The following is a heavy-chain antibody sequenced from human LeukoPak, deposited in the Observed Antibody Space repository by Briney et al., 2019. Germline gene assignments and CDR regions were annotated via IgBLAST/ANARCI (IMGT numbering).Heavy chain of an antibody. CDR3: ARDLGYSIPFDY. V-gene: IGHV4-34*01. J-gene: IGHJ4*02. D-gene: IGHD2-15*01. Sequence: SETLSLTCAVYGGSFSGYYWSWIRQPPGKGLEGIGEINHSGSTNYNPSLKSRVTISVDTSKNQFSLKLSSVTAADTAVYYCARDLGYSIPFDYWGQGTLVTVSS. CDR2: INHSGST. CDR1: GGSFSGYY.